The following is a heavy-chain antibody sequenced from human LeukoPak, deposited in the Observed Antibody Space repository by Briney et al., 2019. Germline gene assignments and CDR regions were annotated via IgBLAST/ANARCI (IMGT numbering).Heavy chain of an antibody. J-gene: IGHJ4*02. Sequence: SVKVSCKASGGTFSSYAISWVRQAPGQGLEWMGRIIPIFGTANYAQKCQGRVTITADKSTSTAYMELSSLRSEDTAVYYCARAHDYGDFDFDYWGQGTLVTVSS. CDR3: ARAHDYGDFDFDY. CDR2: IIPIFGTA. CDR1: GGTFSSYA. V-gene: IGHV1-69*06. D-gene: IGHD4-17*01.